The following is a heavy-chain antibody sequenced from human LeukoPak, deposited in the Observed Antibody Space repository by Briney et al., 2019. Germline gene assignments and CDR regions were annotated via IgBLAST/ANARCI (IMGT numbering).Heavy chain of an antibody. D-gene: IGHD5-18*01. V-gene: IGHV7-4-1*02. J-gene: IGHJ6*02. CDR2: INTNTGNP. CDR3: ARDVGRIQLWGYYYYGMDV. Sequence: ASVKVSCKASGYTFTSYAMNWVRQAPGRGLEWMGWINTNTGNPTYAQGFTGRFVFSLDTSVSTAYLQISSLKAEDTAVYYCARDVGRIQLWGYYYYGMDVWGQGTTVTVSS. CDR1: GYTFTSYA.